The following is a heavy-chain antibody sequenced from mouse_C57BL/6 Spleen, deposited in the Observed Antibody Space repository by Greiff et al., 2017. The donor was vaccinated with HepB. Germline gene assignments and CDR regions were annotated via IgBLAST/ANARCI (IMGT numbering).Heavy chain of an antibody. CDR3: AREDYDYYGSTFDY. J-gene: IGHJ2*01. CDR2: INPSNGGT. V-gene: IGHV1-53*01. Sequence: QVQLQQPGTELVKPGASVKLSCKAPGYTFTSYWMHWVKQRPGQGLEWIGNINPSNGGTNYNEKFKSKATLTVDKSSSTAYMQLSSLTSEDSAVYYCAREDYDYYGSTFDYWGQGTTLTVSS. CDR1: GYTFTSYW. D-gene: IGHD1-1*01.